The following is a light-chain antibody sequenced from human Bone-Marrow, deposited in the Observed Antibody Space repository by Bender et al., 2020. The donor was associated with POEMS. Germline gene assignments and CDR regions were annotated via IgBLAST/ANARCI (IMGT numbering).Light chain of an antibody. V-gene: IGLV4-60*03. CDR1: SEHSSYT. Sequence: QPVLTQSSSASASLGSSVKVTCTLGSEHSSYTIAWHQLQPGKAPRFLMKVEASGSYNKGSGVPDRFSGSSSGAGRYLTISNLQSEDEADYYCETWDTNTRVFGGGTKLTVL. CDR3: ETWDTNTRV. CDR2: VEASGSY. J-gene: IGLJ3*02.